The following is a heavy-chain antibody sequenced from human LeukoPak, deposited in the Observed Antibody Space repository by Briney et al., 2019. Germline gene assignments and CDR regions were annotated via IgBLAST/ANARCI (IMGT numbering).Heavy chain of an antibody. V-gene: IGHV4-30-4*08. CDR1: GGSISSGDYY. Sequence: SQTLSLTCTVSGGSISSGDYYWSWIRQPPGKGLEWIGYLYYSGSTYYNPSLKSRITISVDTSKNQFSLKLTSVTAADTAVYYCARVGCGAIIPHYTFDIWGQGTMVTVSS. CDR2: LYYSGST. D-gene: IGHD3-3*01. J-gene: IGHJ3*02. CDR3: ARVGCGAIIPHYTFDI.